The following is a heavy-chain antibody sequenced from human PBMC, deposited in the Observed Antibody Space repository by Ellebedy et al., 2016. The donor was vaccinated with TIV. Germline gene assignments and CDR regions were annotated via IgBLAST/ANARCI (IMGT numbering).Heavy chain of an antibody. J-gene: IGHJ6*02. Sequence: GSLRLXXTVSGGSISSSNWWSWVRQPPGKGLEWIGEIYHSGSTNYNPSLKSRVTISVDTSKNQFSLELSSVTAADTAVYYCAREGRFGELTAYYYYGMDVWGQGTTVTVSS. CDR2: IYHSGST. D-gene: IGHD3-10*01. CDR3: AREGRFGELTAYYYYGMDV. V-gene: IGHV4-4*02. CDR1: GGSISSSNW.